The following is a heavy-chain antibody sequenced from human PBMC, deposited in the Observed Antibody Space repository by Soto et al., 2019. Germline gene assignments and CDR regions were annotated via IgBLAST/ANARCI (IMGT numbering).Heavy chain of an antibody. CDR1: GFTFSITS. J-gene: IGHJ5*02. Sequence: EVQLLESGGGLVQPGESLRLSCAASGFTFSITSMSWVRQAPGKGLEWVSSLTGSSGSTFYADSVKGRFTISRDNSKTTVYLQMNSVRAEDTAVYYCAKLTTSWGQGTLVTVSS. CDR3: AKLTTS. CDR2: LTGSSGST. D-gene: IGHD7-27*01. V-gene: IGHV3-23*01.